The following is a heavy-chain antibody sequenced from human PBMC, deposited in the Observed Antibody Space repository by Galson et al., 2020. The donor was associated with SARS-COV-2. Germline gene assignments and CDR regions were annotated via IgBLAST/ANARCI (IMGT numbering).Heavy chain of an antibody. CDR3: ARDPSSGSYPYYYYYMDV. J-gene: IGHJ6*03. CDR2: ISSGSSYM. CDR1: GFTFSSYT. V-gene: IGHV3-21*01. D-gene: IGHD1-26*01. Sequence: GGSLRLSCAASGFTFSSYTMNWVRQAPGKGLEWVSSISSGSSYMYYSDSLKGRFTISRDNAKNSLYLQMNSLRAEDTAVYYCARDPSSGSYPYYYYYMDVWGKGTTVTVSS.